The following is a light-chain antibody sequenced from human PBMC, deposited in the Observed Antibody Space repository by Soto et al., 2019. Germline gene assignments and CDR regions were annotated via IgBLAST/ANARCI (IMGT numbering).Light chain of an antibody. CDR3: QQSNSYPYT. CDR1: RDISNS. Sequence: DIQMTQSPSSLSASLGDTVTITCRASRDISNSLAWFQQKPGKAPKSLIYKASNLHSGVTSKFGGSVSGTAFNLTISSLQPEDFATYYCQQSNSYPYTFGQGTKLEIK. V-gene: IGKV1-16*02. CDR2: KAS. J-gene: IGKJ2*01.